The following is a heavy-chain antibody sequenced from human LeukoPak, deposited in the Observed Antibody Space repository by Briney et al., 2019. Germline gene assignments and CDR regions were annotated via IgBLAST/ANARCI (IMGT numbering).Heavy chain of an antibody. Sequence: PSETLSLTCAVYGGSFSGYYWSWIRQPPGKGLEWIGEINHSGSTNYNPSLKSRVTISVDTSKNQFSLKLSSVTAADTAVYYCARRAVVVPAAMGVPSYYFDYWGQGTLVTVSS. V-gene: IGHV4-34*01. CDR3: ARRAVVVPAAMGVPSYYFDY. CDR1: GGSFSGYY. CDR2: INHSGST. J-gene: IGHJ4*02. D-gene: IGHD2-2*01.